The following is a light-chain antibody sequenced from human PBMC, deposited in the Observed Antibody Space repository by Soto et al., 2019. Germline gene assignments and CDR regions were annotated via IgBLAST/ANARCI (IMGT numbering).Light chain of an antibody. V-gene: IGKV3-15*01. CDR1: QSVRSTY. Sequence: EIVMTQSPVTLSVSPGERATLSCRASQSVRSTYLAWYQQKPGQAPRLVIYGTSTRATGIPARFSGSGSGTEFTLTISSLQSEDFAVYYGQQYNNWPPSWTFGQGTKVDIK. CDR2: GTS. CDR3: QQYNNWPPSWT. J-gene: IGKJ1*01.